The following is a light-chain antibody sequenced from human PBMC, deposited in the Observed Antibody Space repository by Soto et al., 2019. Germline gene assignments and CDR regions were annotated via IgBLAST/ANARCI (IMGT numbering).Light chain of an antibody. V-gene: IGKV3-15*01. CDR3: QHYNNLWG. CDR2: GAS. Sequence: EIVMTQSPATLSVSPGERVTLSCRASQSVRSNLAWYQQKPGQVPRVLIYGASTRAIGIPDRFSGSGSGTEFTLTISRLQSEDFPVYYCQHYNNLWGFGGGTKVEIK. CDR1: QSVRSN. J-gene: IGKJ4*01.